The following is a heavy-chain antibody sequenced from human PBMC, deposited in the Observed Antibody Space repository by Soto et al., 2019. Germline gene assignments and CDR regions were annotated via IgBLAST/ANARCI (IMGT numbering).Heavy chain of an antibody. J-gene: IGHJ4*02. CDR1: GFTFSSYA. D-gene: IGHD3-16*01. CDR3: AKGSTGGTAVYFDY. V-gene: IGHV3-23*01. CDR2: ISGSGGST. Sequence: GGSLRLSCAASGFTFSSYAMSWVRQAPGKGLEWVSDISGSGGSTYYADSVKGRFTISRDNSKNTLYLQMNSLRAEDTAVYYCAKGSTGGTAVYFDYWGQGTLVTVSS.